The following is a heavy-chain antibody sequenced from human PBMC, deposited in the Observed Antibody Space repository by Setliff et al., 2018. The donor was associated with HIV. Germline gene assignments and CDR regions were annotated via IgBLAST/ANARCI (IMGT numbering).Heavy chain of an antibody. D-gene: IGHD6-25*01. CDR1: GITVQSNY. Sequence: GGSLRLSCVASGITVQSNYMSWVRQAPGKGLEWVSTIYSDGSTYHRDSVKGRFTLSRDNSKHTVYLQVGSLRPADTSMYYCGRSRPYNSALDYWGQGTLVTVSS. V-gene: IGHV3-66*02. J-gene: IGHJ4*02. CDR2: IYSDGST. CDR3: GRSRPYNSALDY.